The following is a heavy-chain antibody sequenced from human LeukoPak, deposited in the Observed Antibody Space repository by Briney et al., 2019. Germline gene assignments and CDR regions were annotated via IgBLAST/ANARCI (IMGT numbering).Heavy chain of an antibody. V-gene: IGHV3-43*02. CDR2: VSGDGGRS. CDR1: GFTFDDCA. J-gene: IGHJ4*02. Sequence: GGSLRLSCAASGFTFDDCAMHWVRQAPGKGLEWISYVSGDGGRSQYIDSVKGRFTISRDNSKNSLYLQMNSLRTEDTALYYCGKDLDDSGSYSLVGWGQGTLVTVSS. CDR3: GKDLDDSGSYSLVG. D-gene: IGHD3-10*01.